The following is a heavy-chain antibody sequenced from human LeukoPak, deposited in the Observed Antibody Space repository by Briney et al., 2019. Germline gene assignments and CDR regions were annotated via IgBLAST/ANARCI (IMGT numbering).Heavy chain of an antibody. CDR1: GGSISSYY. CDR3: ARLSRRYFDWLFYPDYFDY. Sequence: SETLSLTCTVSGGSISSYYWSWIRQPPGKGLEWIGYIYYSGSTNYNPSLKSRVTIPVDTSKNQSSLKLSSVTAADTAVYYCARLSRRYFDWLFYPDYFDYWGQGTLVTVSS. CDR2: IYYSGST. V-gene: IGHV4-59*08. D-gene: IGHD3-9*01. J-gene: IGHJ4*02.